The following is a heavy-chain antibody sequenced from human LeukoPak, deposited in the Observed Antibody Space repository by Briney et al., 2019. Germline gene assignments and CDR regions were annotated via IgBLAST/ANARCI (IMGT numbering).Heavy chain of an antibody. V-gene: IGHV3-64*01. CDR3: ARDGGGYFPDWYFDL. J-gene: IGHJ2*01. Sequence: GGSLRLSCAASGFTFSSYAMHWVRQAPGKGLEYVSTINTNGGSTYYANSVKGRFTISRDNSKNTLYLQMGSLRAEDMAVYYCARDGGGYFPDWYFDLWGRGTLVTVSS. D-gene: IGHD2/OR15-2a*01. CDR1: GFTFSSYA. CDR2: INTNGGST.